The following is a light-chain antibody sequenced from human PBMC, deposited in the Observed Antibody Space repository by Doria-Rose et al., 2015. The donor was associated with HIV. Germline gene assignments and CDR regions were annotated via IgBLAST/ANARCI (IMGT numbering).Light chain of an antibody. CDR3: QQLNAAPRGP. CDR2: ASS. V-gene: IGKV1-9*01. CDR1: QGISNY. Sequence: TQSPSFLSASVGDRVTITCRASQGISNYLAWYQQKPGKAPNLLIYASSPLQSGVQSRFSGSGSGTEHSRTSASLQPEDFATYYCQQLNAAPRGPFGPGTIVAIK. J-gene: IGKJ3*01.